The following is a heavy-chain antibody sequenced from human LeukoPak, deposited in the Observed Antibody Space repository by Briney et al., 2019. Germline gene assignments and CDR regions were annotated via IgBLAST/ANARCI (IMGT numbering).Heavy chain of an antibody. J-gene: IGHJ4*02. CDR1: GGSISSYY. Sequence: SETLSLTCTVSGGSISSYYWSWIRQPPGKGLEWIGYIYYSGSTDYNPSLKSRVTISVDTSKNQFSLKLSSVTAADTAVYSCARTRGDQTPLAYLDYWGQGTLVTVSS. D-gene: IGHD3-16*01. CDR3: ARTRGDQTPLAYLDY. V-gene: IGHV4-59*01. CDR2: IYYSGST.